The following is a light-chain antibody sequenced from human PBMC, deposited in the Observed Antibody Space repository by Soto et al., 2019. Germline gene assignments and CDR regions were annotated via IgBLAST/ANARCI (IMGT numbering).Light chain of an antibody. CDR1: QSVSSSY. J-gene: IGKJ5*01. Sequence: EIVLTQSPGTLSLSPGEIATLSFSASQSVSSSYLAWYQQKPGQAPRLVIYDVSNRATGIPARFSGSGSGTDFTLTISSLEPEDSAVYYCQQRSNWPITFGQGTRLEIK. V-gene: IGKV3D-20*02. CDR3: QQRSNWPIT. CDR2: DVS.